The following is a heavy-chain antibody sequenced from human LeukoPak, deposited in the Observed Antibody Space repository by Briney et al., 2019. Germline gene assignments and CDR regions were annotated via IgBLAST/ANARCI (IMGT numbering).Heavy chain of an antibody. J-gene: IGHJ4*02. Sequence: SETLSLTCTVSGGSISSHYWSWIRQPPGKGLEWIGYIYYSGSTNYNPSLKSRVTISVDTSKNQFSLKLSSVTAADTAVYYCARVVGRRELRWFGELSERSYYSYYWGQGTLVTVSS. D-gene: IGHD3-10*01. CDR3: ARVVGRRELRWFGELSERSYYSYY. V-gene: IGHV4-59*11. CDR1: GGSISSHY. CDR2: IYYSGST.